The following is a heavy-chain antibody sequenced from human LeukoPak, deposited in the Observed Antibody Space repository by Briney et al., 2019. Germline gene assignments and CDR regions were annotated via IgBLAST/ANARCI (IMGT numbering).Heavy chain of an antibody. V-gene: IGHV3-11*04. J-gene: IGHJ6*02. CDR2: ISHSGLST. CDR3: ARSYYGSGSYYYYYYGMDV. CDR1: GFTFSDYF. D-gene: IGHD3-10*01. Sequence: GGSLRLSCTTSGFTFSDYFMTWIRQAPGKGLEWISYISHSGLSTYYADSVKGRFTISRDNAKNSLYLQMNSLRAEDTAVYYCARSYYGSGSYYYYYYGMDVWGQGTTVTVSS.